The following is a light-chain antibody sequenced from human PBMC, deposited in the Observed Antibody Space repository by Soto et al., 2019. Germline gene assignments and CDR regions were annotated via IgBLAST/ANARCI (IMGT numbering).Light chain of an antibody. CDR2: GAS. CDR1: QSVSNN. Sequence: EIVMTQSPATLSVSLGERATLSCRASQSVSNNLAWYQQKPGQAPRLLIYGASTRATGIPARFSGSWSGTEFTLTISSLQPDDFATYYCQQYSTYPWTFGQGTKVDIK. CDR3: QQYSTYPWT. J-gene: IGKJ1*01. V-gene: IGKV3-15*01.